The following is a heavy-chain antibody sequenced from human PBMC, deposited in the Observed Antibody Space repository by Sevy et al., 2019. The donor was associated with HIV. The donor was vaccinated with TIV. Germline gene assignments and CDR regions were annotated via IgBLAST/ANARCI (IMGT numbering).Heavy chain of an antibody. V-gene: IGHV4-39*01. Sequence: SETLSLTCTVSGGSISSSSYYWGWIRQPPGKGLEWIGSIYYSGSTYYNPSLKSRVTISVGTSKNQFSLKLSSVTAADTAVYYCARHTITGTTGGVFDYWGQGTLVTVSS. CDR3: ARHTITGTTGGVFDY. J-gene: IGHJ4*02. D-gene: IGHD1-20*01. CDR2: IYYSGST. CDR1: GGSISSSSYY.